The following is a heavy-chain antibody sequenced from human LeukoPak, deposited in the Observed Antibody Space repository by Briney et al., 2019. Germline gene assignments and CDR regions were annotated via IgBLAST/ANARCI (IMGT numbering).Heavy chain of an antibody. V-gene: IGHV1-69*05. J-gene: IGHJ4*02. CDR1: GGTFISYA. CDR3: ATYYYDSSGYFVDY. Sequence: GSSVKVSCKASGGTFISYAISWVRQAPGQGLEWMGRIIPIFGTANYAQKFQGRVTITTDESTSTAYMELSSLRSEDTAVYYCATYYYDSSGYFVDYWGQGTLVTVSS. CDR2: IIPIFGTA. D-gene: IGHD3-22*01.